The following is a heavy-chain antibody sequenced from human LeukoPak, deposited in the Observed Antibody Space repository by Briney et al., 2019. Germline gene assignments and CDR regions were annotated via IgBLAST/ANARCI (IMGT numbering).Heavy chain of an antibody. V-gene: IGHV4-4*07. CDR2: IYTSGST. J-gene: IGHJ3*02. Sequence: SETLSLTCTVSGGSISSYYWGWIRQPAGKGLEWIGRIYTSGSTNYNPSLKSRVTISVDKSKNQSSLKLSSVTAADTAVYYCARGDYCTNGVCAFDIWGQGTMVTVSS. D-gene: IGHD2-8*01. CDR1: GGSISSYY. CDR3: ARGDYCTNGVCAFDI.